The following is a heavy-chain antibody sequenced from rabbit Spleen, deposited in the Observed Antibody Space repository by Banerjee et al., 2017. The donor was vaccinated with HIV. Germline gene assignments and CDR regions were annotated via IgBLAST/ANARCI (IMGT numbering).Heavy chain of an antibody. D-gene: IGHD1-1*01. CDR2: INAVTGKA. V-gene: IGHV1S45*01. J-gene: IGHJ4*01. CDR1: GFSFSNKAV. Sequence: QEQLVESGGGLVKPEGSLKLSCTASGFSFSNKAVMCWVRQAPGKGLEWIACINAVTGKAVYASWAKGRYTFSKTSSTTVTLQLTSLTAADTAFYFCARDPSGRDYYSDRLNLWGPGTLVTVS. CDR3: ARDPSGRDYYSDRLNL.